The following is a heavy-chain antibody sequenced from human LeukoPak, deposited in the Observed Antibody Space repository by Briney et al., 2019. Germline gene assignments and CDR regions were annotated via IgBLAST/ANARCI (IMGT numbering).Heavy chain of an antibody. J-gene: IGHJ4*02. CDR2: INLEGSEE. CDR1: GFAFSSYW. D-gene: IGHD6-19*01. V-gene: IGHV3-7*01. CDR3: ARLGLEVDGRGLPDY. Sequence: PGGSLRLSCAASGFAFSSYWMTWVRQTPGKGLEGVAYINLEGSEESYADSVKGRFTISRDNAKSSMYLQMDSLRVEDTAVYYCARLGLEVDGRGLPDYWGQGALVTVSS.